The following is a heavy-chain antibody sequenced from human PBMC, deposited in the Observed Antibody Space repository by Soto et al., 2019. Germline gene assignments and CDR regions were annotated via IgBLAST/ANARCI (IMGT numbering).Heavy chain of an antibody. V-gene: IGHV3-23*01. J-gene: IGHJ4*02. CDR1: GCSCGNLC. CDR3: AKLLGDSVYYPTGY. D-gene: IGHD3-22*01. CDR2: IKSKSGGSST. Sequence: LRLSCAAAGCSCGNLCGNCVLQAPGKGLEWVGRIKSKSGGSSTYYADAVKGRFTIFRDNSKNTLYLQMNSLRAEDTAVYYCAKLLGDSVYYPTGYWGQGTLVTVSS.